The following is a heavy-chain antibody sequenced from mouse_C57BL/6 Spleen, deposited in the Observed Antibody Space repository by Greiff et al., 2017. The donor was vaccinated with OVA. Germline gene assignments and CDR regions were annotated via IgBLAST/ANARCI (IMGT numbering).Heavy chain of an antibody. Sequence: VKLQESGAELARPGASVKLSCKASGYTFTSYGISWVKQRTGQGLEWIGEIYPRSGNTYYNEKFKGKATLTADKSSSTAYMELRSLTSEDSAVYFCARPTVVADYAMDYWGQGTSVTVSS. CDR2: IYPRSGNT. J-gene: IGHJ4*01. D-gene: IGHD1-1*01. CDR3: ARPTVVADYAMDY. V-gene: IGHV1-81*01. CDR1: GYTFTSYG.